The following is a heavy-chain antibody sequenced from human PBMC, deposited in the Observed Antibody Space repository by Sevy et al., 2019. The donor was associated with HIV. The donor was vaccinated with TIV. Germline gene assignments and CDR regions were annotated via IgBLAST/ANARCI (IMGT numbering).Heavy chain of an antibody. CDR2: ISGGGTTT. CDR3: AKAPLSSGDSSGWTWGFDY. J-gene: IGHJ4*02. Sequence: GGSLRLSCAASGFAFKNYAMNWVRQAPGRGLEWFSAISGGGTTTYYADSVKGRFTISRDNFKNTLYLQMTNLRVEDTAFYFCAKAPLSSGDSSGWTWGFDYWGRGTLVTVSS. V-gene: IGHV3-23*01. CDR1: GFAFKNYA. D-gene: IGHD6-19*01.